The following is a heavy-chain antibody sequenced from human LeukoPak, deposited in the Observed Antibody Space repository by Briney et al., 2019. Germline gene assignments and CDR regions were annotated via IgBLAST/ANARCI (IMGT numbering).Heavy chain of an antibody. CDR3: AYLIIPAGAYEYFQH. CDR2: ISGSGSKT. D-gene: IGHD6-13*01. Sequence: PGGSLSLPCAASGFSLSDYAMTWVRQAPGKGLEWVSTISGSGSKTFYADSVKGRFTISRDNSKNTLYMQMSSLRAEDTALYYCAYLIIPAGAYEYFQHWAQDTLVSVSS. V-gene: IGHV3-23*01. CDR1: GFSLSDYA. J-gene: IGHJ1*01.